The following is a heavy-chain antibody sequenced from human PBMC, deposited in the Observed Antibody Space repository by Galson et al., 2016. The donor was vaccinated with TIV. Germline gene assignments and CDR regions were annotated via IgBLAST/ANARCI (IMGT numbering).Heavy chain of an antibody. V-gene: IGHV1-8*02. CDR2: MNPNSGNT. CDR1: GHSFLTHD. J-gene: IGHJ4*02. CDR3: ARSGAYGDY. Sequence: SVKVSCKASGHSFLTHDINWVRQATGQGLEWMGWMNPNSGNTGYAQKFRGRVTMTRNTSVRTAYMELSSLRSEDTAVYYCARSGAYGDYWGQGTLVTVSS. D-gene: IGHD4-17*01.